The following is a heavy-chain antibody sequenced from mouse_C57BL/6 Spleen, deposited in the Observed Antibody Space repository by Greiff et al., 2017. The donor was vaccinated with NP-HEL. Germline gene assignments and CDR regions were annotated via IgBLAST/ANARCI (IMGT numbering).Heavy chain of an antibody. V-gene: IGHV14-3*01. D-gene: IGHD2-3*01. CDR1: GFNIKNTT. J-gene: IGHJ2*01. CDR3: ASYDGYYEDFDY. Sequence: VHVKQSVAELVRPGASVKLSCTASGFNIKNTTMHWVKQRPEPGLEWIGRLDPANGNTKSAPKFQGKATITADPSSNTAYLQLSSLTSEDTAIYYCASYDGYYEDFDYWGQGTTLTVSS. CDR2: LDPANGNT.